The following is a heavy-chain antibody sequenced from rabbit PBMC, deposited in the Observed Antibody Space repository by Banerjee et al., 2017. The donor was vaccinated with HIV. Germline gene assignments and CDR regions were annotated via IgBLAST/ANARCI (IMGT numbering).Heavy chain of an antibody. V-gene: IGHV1S40*01. D-gene: IGHD1-1*01. Sequence: QSLEKSGGDLVKPGASLTLTCTESGFSFSSYWMCWVRQAPGKGLEWIGYINTGSGSTNYARWVNGRFTISLDNAQNTVFLQMTSLTAADTATYFCARDQYTSSRGYFNLWGQGTLVTVS. CDR2: INTGSGST. CDR1: GFSFSSYW. J-gene: IGHJ4*01. CDR3: ARDQYTSSRGYFNL.